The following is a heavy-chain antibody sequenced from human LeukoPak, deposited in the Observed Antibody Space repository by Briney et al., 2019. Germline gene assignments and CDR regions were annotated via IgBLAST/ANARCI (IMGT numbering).Heavy chain of an antibody. J-gene: IGHJ4*02. V-gene: IGHV4-39*07. CDR3: ARWYYTGSGYYYDF. CDR2: IYYSGST. D-gene: IGHD3-22*01. Sequence: SETLSLTCTVSGGPISSSSYYWGWIRQPPGKGLEWIGSIYYSGSTYYNPSLKSRVTISVDKSKNQFSLKLSSVTAADTAFYYCARWYYTGSGYYYDFWGQGTLVTVSS. CDR1: GGPISSSSYY.